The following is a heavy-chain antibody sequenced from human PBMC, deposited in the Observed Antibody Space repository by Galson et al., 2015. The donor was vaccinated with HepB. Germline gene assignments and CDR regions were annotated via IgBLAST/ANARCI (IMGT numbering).Heavy chain of an antibody. J-gene: IGHJ6*03. V-gene: IGHV3-23*01. CDR3: AKDYGSGSYSPFYYMYYYMDG. CDR2: ISGSGVRT. D-gene: IGHD3-10*01. CDR1: GFSFSSYA. Sequence: SLRLSCAASGFSFSSYAMNWVRQAPGKGLEWVSAISGSGVRTYYADSVKGRFTISRDNSKNTLYLQINSLRAEDTAVYYCAKDYGSGSYSPFYYMYYYMDGWGKGTTVTVSS.